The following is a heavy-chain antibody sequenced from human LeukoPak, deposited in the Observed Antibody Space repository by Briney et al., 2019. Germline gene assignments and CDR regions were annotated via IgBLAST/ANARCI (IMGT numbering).Heavy chain of an antibody. Sequence: PGRSLRLSCVASGFSFSNYGFHWVRQAPGKGLEWVADIYYDGNTKYYGDSVKGRSTISRDNSENTLFLQMNSLRAEDTAVYYCARDRSGGGWRYFDYWGQGALVTVSS. J-gene: IGHJ4*02. CDR3: ARDRSGGGWRYFDY. CDR2: IYYDGNTK. V-gene: IGHV3-33*01. CDR1: GFSFSNYG. D-gene: IGHD6-19*01.